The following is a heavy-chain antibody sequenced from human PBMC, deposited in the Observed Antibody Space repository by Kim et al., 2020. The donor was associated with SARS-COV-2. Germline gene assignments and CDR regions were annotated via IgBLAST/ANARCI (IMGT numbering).Heavy chain of an antibody. J-gene: IGHJ4*02. Sequence: ASVKVSCKGSGATITNYYLHWVRQAPGQGLEWMGIFDPSDATTTYAQDFQGRLTMTSDTSTNTVYMELTSLRSDDTAVYYCMRDPNFMIRIHSDYWGQDTLVTVPA. CDR1: GATITNYY. CDR3: MRDPNFMIRIHSDY. V-gene: IGHV1-46*01. CDR2: FDPSDATT. D-gene: IGHD3-16*01.